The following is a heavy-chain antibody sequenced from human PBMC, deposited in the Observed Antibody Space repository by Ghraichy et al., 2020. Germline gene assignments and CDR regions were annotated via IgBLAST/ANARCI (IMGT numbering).Heavy chain of an antibody. CDR3: ASGGLGGDFWSGYQYYYYNGMDV. CDR1: GGSISSSSYY. V-gene: IGHV4-39*01. J-gene: IGHJ6*02. CDR2: IYYSGST. Sequence: SETLSLTCTVSGGSISSSSYYWGWIRQPPGKGLEWIGSIYYSGSTYYNPSLKSRVTISVDTSKNQFSLKLSSVTAADTAVYYCASGGLGGDFWSGYQYYYYNGMDVWGQGTPVTVSS. D-gene: IGHD3-3*01.